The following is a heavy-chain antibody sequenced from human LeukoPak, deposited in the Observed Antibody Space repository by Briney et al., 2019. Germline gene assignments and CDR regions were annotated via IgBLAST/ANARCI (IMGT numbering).Heavy chain of an antibody. Sequence: HGESLKISCKGSGYSFTSYWISWVRQTPGKGLEWMGRIDPSDSYTNYSPSFQGHVTISADKSISTAYLQWSSLKASDTAMYYCARLPNYDSSGSFDYWGQGALVTVSS. V-gene: IGHV5-10-1*01. D-gene: IGHD3-22*01. CDR1: GYSFTSYW. J-gene: IGHJ4*02. CDR3: ARLPNYDSSGSFDY. CDR2: IDPSDSYT.